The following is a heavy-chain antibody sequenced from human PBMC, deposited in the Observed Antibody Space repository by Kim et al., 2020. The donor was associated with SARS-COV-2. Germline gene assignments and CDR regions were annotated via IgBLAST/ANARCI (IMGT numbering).Heavy chain of an antibody. V-gene: IGHV4-31*02. CDR3: ARETTLGSDF. CDR2: GSS. Sequence: GSSNNNPSLKSRVIISRDMSKNQFSLRLSSVTVADTGTYYCARETTLGSDFWGQGNLVTVSS. J-gene: IGHJ4*02. D-gene: IGHD4-17*01.